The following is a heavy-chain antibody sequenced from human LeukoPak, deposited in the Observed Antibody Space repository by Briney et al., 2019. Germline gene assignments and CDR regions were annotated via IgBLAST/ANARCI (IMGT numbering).Heavy chain of an antibody. V-gene: IGHV5-51*01. CDR2: IYPGDSDT. Sequence: GESLKISCKGSGYSFTTYWLGWVRQMPGKGLEWMGIIYPGDSDTRYSPYFQGQVTISADKSISTAYLQWSSLKASDTAMYYCARQVILTGYPDYWGQGTLVTVSP. CDR3: ARQVILTGYPDY. D-gene: IGHD3-9*01. J-gene: IGHJ4*02. CDR1: GYSFTTYW.